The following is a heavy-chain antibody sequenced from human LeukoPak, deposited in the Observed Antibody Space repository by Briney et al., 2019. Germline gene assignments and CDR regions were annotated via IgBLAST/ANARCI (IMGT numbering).Heavy chain of an antibody. CDR3: SRDRGWSTFDY. CDR1: GFTFWSSL. CDR2: MNQDGSAK. Sequence: GGSLRLSSAASGFTFWSSLMNWGRQAPGEGLGWVANMNQDGSAKNYLDFVKGRFTISRDNAKNSLYLQMNSLRAEDTAVYYCSRDRGWSTFDYWGQGTLVTVSS. V-gene: IGHV3-7*01. J-gene: IGHJ4*02. D-gene: IGHD2-15*01.